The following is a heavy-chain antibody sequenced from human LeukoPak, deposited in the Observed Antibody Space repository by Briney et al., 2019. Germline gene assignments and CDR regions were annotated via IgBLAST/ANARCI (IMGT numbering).Heavy chain of an antibody. Sequence: GGSLRPSCAASGFSFSSFAMTWVRQAPGKGLEWVSTIRSNGATAYNADSVKGRFTISRDNSKNTVYLQMSSLRIEDTAIYYCARGQEFDDGVFDSWGQGTLVTVSS. J-gene: IGHJ4*02. V-gene: IGHV3-23*01. D-gene: IGHD1-1*01. CDR2: IRSNGATA. CDR1: GFSFSSFA. CDR3: ARGQEFDDGVFDS.